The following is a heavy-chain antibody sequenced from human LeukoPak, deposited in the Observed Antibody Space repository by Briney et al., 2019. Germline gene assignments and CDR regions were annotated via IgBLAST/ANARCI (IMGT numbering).Heavy chain of an antibody. CDR1: GYTFTSYG. D-gene: IGHD3-10*01. CDR2: ISAYNGNT. CDR3: ARDAKYYHGSGRPYYFDY. J-gene: IGHJ4*02. Sequence: ASVKVSCKASGYTFTSYGISWVRQAPGQGLEWMGWISAYNGNTNYAQKLQGRVTMTTDTSTSTAYMELRSLRSDDTAVYYCARDAKYYHGSGRPYYFDYWGQGTLVTVSS. V-gene: IGHV1-18*01.